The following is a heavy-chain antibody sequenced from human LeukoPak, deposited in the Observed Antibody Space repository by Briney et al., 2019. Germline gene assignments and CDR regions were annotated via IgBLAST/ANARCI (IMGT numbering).Heavy chain of an antibody. V-gene: IGHV4-4*09. CDR3: ARHYRTMIVENDAFDI. CDR1: GGSFSSYY. Sequence: SETLSLTCAVYGGSFSSYYWSWIRQPPGKGLEWIGYIYTSGSTNYNPSLKSRVTISVDTSKNQFSLKLSSVTAADTAVYYCARHYRTMIVENDAFDIWGQGTMVTVSS. CDR2: IYTSGST. J-gene: IGHJ3*02. D-gene: IGHD3-22*01.